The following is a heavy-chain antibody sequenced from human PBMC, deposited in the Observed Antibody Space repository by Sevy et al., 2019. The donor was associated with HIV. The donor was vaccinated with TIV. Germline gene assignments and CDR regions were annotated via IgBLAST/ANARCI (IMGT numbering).Heavy chain of an antibody. CDR3: PRIVVVTEGMDV. J-gene: IGHJ6*02. Sequence: SETLSLTCTVSGGSISSSSYYWGWIRKPPGKGLGWIGSIYDSGSTHYNPSLKSRVTISVDTSKNQFSLKLSSVTAADTAVYYCPRIVVVTEGMDVWGQGTTVTVSS. V-gene: IGHV4-39*01. D-gene: IGHD2-21*02. CDR2: IYDSGST. CDR1: GGSISSSSYY.